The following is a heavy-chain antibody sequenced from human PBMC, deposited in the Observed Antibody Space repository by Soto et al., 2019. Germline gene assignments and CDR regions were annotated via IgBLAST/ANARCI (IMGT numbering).Heavy chain of an antibody. V-gene: IGHV3-23*01. CDR3: AKRGRVLLWFGEHYYFDY. CDR1: GFTFSSYA. CDR2: ISGSGGST. D-gene: IGHD3-10*01. Sequence: PRLSCAASGFTFSSYAMSWVHQAPGKGLEWVSAISGSGGSTYYADSVKGRFTISRDNSKNTLYLQMNSLRAEDTAVYYCAKRGRVLLWFGEHYYFDYWGQGTLVTVSS. J-gene: IGHJ4*02.